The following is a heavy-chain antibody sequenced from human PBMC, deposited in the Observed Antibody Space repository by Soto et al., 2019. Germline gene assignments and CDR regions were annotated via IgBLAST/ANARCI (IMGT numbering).Heavy chain of an antibody. D-gene: IGHD2-15*01. Sequence: EVQLVESGGGLVKPGGSLRLSCAASGFTFSSYSMNWVRQAPGKGLEWVSSISSSSSYIYYADSVKGRFTISRDNAKNSLYLQMNSLRAEDTAVYYWARDLAAAVDGGNSWGQGTLVTVSS. V-gene: IGHV3-21*01. CDR2: ISSSSSYI. CDR1: GFTFSSYS. CDR3: ARDLAAAVDGGNS. J-gene: IGHJ4*02.